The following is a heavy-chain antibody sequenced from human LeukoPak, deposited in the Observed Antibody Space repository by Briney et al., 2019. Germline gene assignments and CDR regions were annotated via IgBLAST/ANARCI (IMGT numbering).Heavy chain of an antibody. CDR1: GFTFSSCS. Sequence: GGSLRLSCAASGFTFSSCSMNWVRQAPGKGLEWISYISSSSSIIYYADSVKGRFTISRDKAKNTLYLQMNSLRAEDTAVYYCAGSYSSSWYEDYWGQGTLVTVSS. D-gene: IGHD6-13*01. CDR3: AGSYSSSWYEDY. V-gene: IGHV3-48*01. CDR2: ISSSSSII. J-gene: IGHJ4*02.